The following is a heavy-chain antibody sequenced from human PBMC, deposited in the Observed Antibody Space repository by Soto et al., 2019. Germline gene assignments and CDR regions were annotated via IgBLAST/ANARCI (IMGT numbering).Heavy chain of an antibody. CDR3: ARLPRDCNKTSCYYADH. J-gene: IGHJ4*02. V-gene: IGHV5-51*01. CDR1: GYDFNTNL. CDR2: MYPGDSDT. Sequence: GESLKISFRGSGYDFNTNLFGWVRQLPGRGLEWVGIMYPGDSDTRYNPSLQGHVTLSVDVTVSTAFLQWRSLETSDTGMYFCARLPRDCNKTSCYYADHWGQGTQFTVSS. D-gene: IGHD3-10*01.